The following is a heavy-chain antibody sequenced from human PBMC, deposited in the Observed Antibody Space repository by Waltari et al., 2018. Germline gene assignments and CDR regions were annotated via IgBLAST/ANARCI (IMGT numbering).Heavy chain of an antibody. V-gene: IGHV1-69*04. Sequence: QVQLVQSGAEVKKPGSSVKVSCKASGGTFSSYAISWVRQAPGQGLEWRGGISPILGIANDAQKFQGRVTITADESTSTAYMELSSLRSEDTAVYYCARELADAFDYWGQGTLVTVSS. J-gene: IGHJ4*02. CDR3: ARELADAFDY. D-gene: IGHD3-3*02. CDR2: ISPILGIA. CDR1: GGTFSSYA.